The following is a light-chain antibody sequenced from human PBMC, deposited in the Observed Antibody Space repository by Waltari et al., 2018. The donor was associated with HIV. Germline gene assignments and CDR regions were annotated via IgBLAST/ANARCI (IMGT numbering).Light chain of an antibody. CDR3: CSYAGSFTLL. J-gene: IGLJ3*02. CDR1: FRDVGGYNF. CDR2: DVN. V-gene: IGLV2-11*01. Sequence: QSALTQPRSVSGSPGQSVTISCPGTFRDVGGYNFVSWYQQHSGNAPNLVIFDVNKRPSGVPDRFSGSKSGNTASLTVSGLQAEDEADYFCCSYAGSFTLLFGGGTNLAVL.